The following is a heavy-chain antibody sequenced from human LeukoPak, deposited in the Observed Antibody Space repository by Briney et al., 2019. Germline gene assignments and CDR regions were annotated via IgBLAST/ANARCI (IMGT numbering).Heavy chain of an antibody. CDR2: ISSSGSTI. V-gene: IGHV3-48*01. CDR1: GFTFSSYS. Sequence: QSGGSLRLSCAASGFTFSSYSMNWVRQAPGKGLEWVSYISSSGSTIYYAGSVKGRFTISRDNAQNSLYLQMNSLRAEDTAVYYCANLKPPAPDGLDIWGQGTLITVSS. CDR3: ANLKPPAPDGLDI. J-gene: IGHJ3*02.